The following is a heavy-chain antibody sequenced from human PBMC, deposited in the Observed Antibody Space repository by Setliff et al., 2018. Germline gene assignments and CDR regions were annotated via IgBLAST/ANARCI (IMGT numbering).Heavy chain of an antibody. D-gene: IGHD2-15*01. J-gene: IGHJ4*02. V-gene: IGHV4-59*11. CDR2: IHFSGTT. Sequence: SETLSLTCTVSDGSSSSHYWSWIRQPPGKGLEWIGYIHFSGTTNYNPSLKSRVTLSLDTSKNQFSLELSSVTAADTAMYYCARENGYCSGGAYYFMFDYWGQGTLVTVSS. CDR1: DGSSSSHY. CDR3: ARENGYCSGGAYYFMFDY.